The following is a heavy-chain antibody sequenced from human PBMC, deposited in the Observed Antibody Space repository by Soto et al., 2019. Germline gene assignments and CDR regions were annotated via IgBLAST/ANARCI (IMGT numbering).Heavy chain of an antibody. CDR1: GFIFSSYW. V-gene: IGHV3-74*01. J-gene: IGHJ5*02. CDR2: IKSDGSST. Sequence: EVQLVESGGGLVQPGGSLRLSCAASGFIFSSYWMHWVRQAPGKGLVWVSRIKSDGSSTTYADSVKGRFTISRDNARNTLYLQMSSLRAEDTAVYYCDRDYMARGRDSNWFDPWGQGTLVTVSS. D-gene: IGHD3-10*01. CDR3: DRDYMARGRDSNWFDP.